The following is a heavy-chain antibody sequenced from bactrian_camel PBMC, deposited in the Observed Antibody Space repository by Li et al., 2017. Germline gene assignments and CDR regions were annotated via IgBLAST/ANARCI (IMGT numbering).Heavy chain of an antibody. CDR1: VFAYRRYY. J-gene: IGHJ6*01. D-gene: IGHD6*01. CDR2: IDEWDAGTGT. Sequence: EVQLVESGGGSVQAGGSLRLSCVSTVFAYRRYYLGWFRQAPGKEREEVASIDEWDAGTGTRYADSVKDRFTISKDDAENTLYLQMNNLKPDDTAIYYCAAGPWYLCSSQNLQNAGFGYYGQGTQVTVS. V-gene: IGHV3S42*01. CDR3: AAGPWYLCSSQNLQNAGFGY.